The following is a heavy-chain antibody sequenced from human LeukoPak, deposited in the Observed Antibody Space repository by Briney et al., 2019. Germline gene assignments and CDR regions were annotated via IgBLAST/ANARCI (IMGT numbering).Heavy chain of an antibody. CDR1: GGSISSGGYS. CDR2: IYHSGST. CDR3: ARGGYYGSGSSVRAFDI. V-gene: IGHV4-30-2*01. J-gene: IGHJ3*02. D-gene: IGHD3-10*01. Sequence: SETLSLTCAVSGGSISSGGYSWSWIRQPPGKGLEWIGYIYHSGSTYYNPSLKSRVTISVDRSKNQFSLKLSSVTAADTAVYYCARGGYYGSGSSVRAFDIWGQGTMVTVSS.